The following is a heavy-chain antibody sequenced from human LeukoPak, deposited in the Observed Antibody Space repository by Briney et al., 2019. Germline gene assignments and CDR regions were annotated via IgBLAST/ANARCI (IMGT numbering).Heavy chain of an antibody. CDR3: ARACRIFKAPNNWIDP. Sequence: ASVKVSCKASGYTFTGYYMHWVRQAPGQGLEWMGWINPNSGGTNYAQKFQGRVTMTRDTSISTAYMELSRLRSDDTAVYYCARACRIFKAPNNWIDPWGQGTLVTVSS. CDR1: GYTFTGYY. CDR2: INPNSGGT. J-gene: IGHJ5*02. V-gene: IGHV1-2*02. D-gene: IGHD2-15*01.